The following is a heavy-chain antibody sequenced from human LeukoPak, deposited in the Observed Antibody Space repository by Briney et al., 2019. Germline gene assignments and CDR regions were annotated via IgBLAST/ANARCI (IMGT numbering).Heavy chain of an antibody. Sequence: GGSLRLSCAASGFTFSSYAMHWVRQAPGKGLEWVAVISYDGSNKYYADSVKGRFTISRDNAKNSLYLQMNSLRAEDTAVYYCARDNEGAASDYWGQGTLVTVSS. V-gene: IGHV3-30*04. CDR1: GFTFSSYA. D-gene: IGHD6-25*01. J-gene: IGHJ4*02. CDR2: ISYDGSNK. CDR3: ARDNEGAASDY.